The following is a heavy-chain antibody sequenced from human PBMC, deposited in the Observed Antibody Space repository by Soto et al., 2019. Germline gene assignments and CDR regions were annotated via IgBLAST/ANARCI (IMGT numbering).Heavy chain of an antibody. J-gene: IGHJ5*02. CDR2: INSDGSST. CDR3: ARDREYSGYDNWFDP. Sequence: GGSLRLPCAASGFTFSSYWMHWVRQAPGKGLVWVSRINSDGSSTSYADSVKGRFTISRDNAKNTLYLQMNSLRAEDTAVYYCARDREYSGYDNWFDPWGQGTLVTVSS. D-gene: IGHD5-12*01. V-gene: IGHV3-74*01. CDR1: GFTFSSYW.